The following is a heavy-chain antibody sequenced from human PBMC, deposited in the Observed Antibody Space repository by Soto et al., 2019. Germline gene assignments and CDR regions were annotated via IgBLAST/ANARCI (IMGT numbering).Heavy chain of an antibody. V-gene: IGHV1-18*01. CDR2: ISAYNGNT. D-gene: IGHD3-3*01. Sequence: ASVKVSCKASGYTFTSYGISWVRQAPGQGLEWMGWISAYNGNTNYAQKLQGRVTMTTDTSTSTAYMELRSLRSDDTAVYYCARDTSTYYDFWSGYFGYYFDYWGQGTLVTVSS. CDR3: ARDTSTYYDFWSGYFGYYFDY. CDR1: GYTFTSYG. J-gene: IGHJ4*02.